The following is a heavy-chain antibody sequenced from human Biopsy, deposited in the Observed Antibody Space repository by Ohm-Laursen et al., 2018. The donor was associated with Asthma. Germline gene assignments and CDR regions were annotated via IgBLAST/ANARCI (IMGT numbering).Heavy chain of an antibody. V-gene: IGHV1-18*04. J-gene: IGHJ4*02. CDR1: GYTFRSYG. CDR2: ISPFTGDT. D-gene: IGHD5-24*01. CDR3: ARHPYNFGGLDY. Sequence: ASVKVSCKPSGYTFRSYGVSWVRQAPGQGLEWMGWISPFTGDTHFGQKFQGRVTMTTDTSTDTAYMELRSLRSDDTAVYYCARHPYNFGGLDYWGQGSLVLVSS.